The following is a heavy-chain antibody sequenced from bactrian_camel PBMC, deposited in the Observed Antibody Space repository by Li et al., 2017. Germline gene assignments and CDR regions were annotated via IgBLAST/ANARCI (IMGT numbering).Heavy chain of an antibody. V-gene: IGHV3S53*01. J-gene: IGHJ4*01. D-gene: IGHD2*01. CDR1: GFTSCTYD. CDR2: LASDGSS. CDR3: AADRRRHGPPSLRLGDYSV. Sequence: HVQLVESGGEPVQAGGSLRLSCVASGFTSCTYDMTWYRQAPGKEREGVASLASDGSSIYANSLKGRFSISKDNARNWLDLQMDSLEPGDTARYYCAADRRRHGPPSLRLGDYSVWGQGTQVTVS.